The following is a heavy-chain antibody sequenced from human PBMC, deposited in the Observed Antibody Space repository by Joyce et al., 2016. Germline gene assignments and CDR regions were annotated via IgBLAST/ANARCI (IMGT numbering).Heavy chain of an antibody. J-gene: IGHJ5*02. D-gene: IGHD3-10*01. CDR3: AMISMVQGVIFHWFDP. CDR2: TIPFFGAP. CDR1: GGTLGTYA. V-gene: IGHV1-69*01. Sequence: QVQLVQSGAEVKKPGSSVKLSCRASGGTLGTYAITWVRQAPGQGLGWVGGTIPFFGAPNYAQKFQDRVTFSADESTRTAYMDLTSLRSEDTAIYYCAMISMVQGVIFHWFDPWGQGTLVTVSS.